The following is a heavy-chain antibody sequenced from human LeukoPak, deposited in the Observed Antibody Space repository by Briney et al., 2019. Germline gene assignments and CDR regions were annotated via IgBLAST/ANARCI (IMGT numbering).Heavy chain of an antibody. J-gene: IGHJ4*02. Sequence: GGSLRLSCAASGFTFSSYWMSWVRQAPGKGLEWVANIKQDGSEKYYVDFVKGRFTISRDNAKNSLYLQMNSLRAEDTAVYYCASQASGGDRLFDYWGQGTLVTVSS. CDR3: ASQASGGDRLFDY. CDR1: GFTFSSYW. D-gene: IGHD2-21*02. CDR2: IKQDGSEK. V-gene: IGHV3-7*01.